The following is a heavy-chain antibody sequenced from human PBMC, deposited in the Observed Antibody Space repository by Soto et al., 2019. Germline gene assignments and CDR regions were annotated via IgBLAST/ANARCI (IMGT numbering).Heavy chain of an antibody. Sequence: ASVKVSCKASGNTFTSYDINWVRQATGHGLEWMGWVNPNSGNIGYAQKFQGRVTMTRDTAIRTAYMEVSRLRSDDTAVYYCARGRASGSYYLLDYWGQGTLVTVSS. D-gene: IGHD3-10*01. CDR2: VNPNSGNI. CDR3: ARGRASGSYYLLDY. V-gene: IGHV1-8*01. J-gene: IGHJ4*02. CDR1: GNTFTSYD.